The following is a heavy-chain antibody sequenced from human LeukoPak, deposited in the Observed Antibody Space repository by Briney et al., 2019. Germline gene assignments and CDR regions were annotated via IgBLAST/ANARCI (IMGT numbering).Heavy chain of an antibody. CDR1: GGSISSYY. Sequence: SETLSLTCTVSGGSISSYYWSWIRQPPGKGPEWIGYIYYSGSTNYNPSLKSRVTISVDTSKNQFSLKLSSVTAADTASYYCARGYAYGPNYYFDYWGQGTLVTVSS. CDR2: IYYSGST. J-gene: IGHJ4*02. CDR3: ARGYAYGPNYYFDY. V-gene: IGHV4-59*01. D-gene: IGHD5-18*01.